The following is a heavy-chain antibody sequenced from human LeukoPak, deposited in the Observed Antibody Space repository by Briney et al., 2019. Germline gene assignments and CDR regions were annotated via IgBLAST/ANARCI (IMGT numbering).Heavy chain of an antibody. CDR3: AKDHMNYYDSSGYYSLDY. Sequence: GGSLRLSCAASVFTFSRYGMHLLRQAPGKGLEGVAVISYDGSNKYYVDSVKGRFTISRDNSKNTLYLQMNSLRAEDTAVYYCAKDHMNYYDSSGYYSLDYWGQGTLVTVSS. CDR2: ISYDGSNK. D-gene: IGHD3-22*01. CDR1: VFTFSRYG. V-gene: IGHV3-30*18. J-gene: IGHJ4*02.